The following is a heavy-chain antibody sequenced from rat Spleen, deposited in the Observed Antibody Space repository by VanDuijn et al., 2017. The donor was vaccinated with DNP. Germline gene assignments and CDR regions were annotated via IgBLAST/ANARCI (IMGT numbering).Heavy chain of an antibody. Sequence: EVQLVESGGGLVQPGRSLKLSCVASGFTFSSYWMYWIRQAPGKGLEWVASINTDGGSTYYPDSVKGRFTISRDNAKTTLYLQMNSLRSEDTATYYCATHVRYRNSGYDGWYFDFWGPGTMVTVSS. V-gene: IGHV5-58*01. J-gene: IGHJ1*01. CDR1: GFTFSSYW. D-gene: IGHD4-3*01. CDR3: ATHVRYRNSGYDGWYFDF. CDR2: INTDGGST.